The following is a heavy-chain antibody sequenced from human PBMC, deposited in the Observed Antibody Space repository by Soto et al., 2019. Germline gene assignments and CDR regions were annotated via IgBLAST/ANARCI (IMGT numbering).Heavy chain of an antibody. CDR3: ATVFAG. D-gene: IGHD2-8*01. Sequence: IHWVRQAPGKGLEGVSRIDPDGGGTSYAESVKGRFTISTDDVENTVYLQMNGLRVVDTAVYYGATVFAGWGQGTLVTVSA. J-gene: IGHJ4*02. CDR2: IDPDGGGT. V-gene: IGHV3-74*01.